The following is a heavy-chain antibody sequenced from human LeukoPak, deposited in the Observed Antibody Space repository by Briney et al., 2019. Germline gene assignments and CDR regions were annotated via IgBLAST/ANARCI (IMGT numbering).Heavy chain of an antibody. D-gene: IGHD6-25*01. CDR1: GYSISYGYY. CDR3: ARSRGRLAQLDY. V-gene: IGHV4-38-2*02. J-gene: IGHJ4*02. CDR2: IYHSGST. Sequence: PSETLSLTCTVSGYSISYGYYWGWIRQPPGKGLGWIGSIYHSGSTYCNPSLKGRVTISVDTSKNRFSLRLSSVTAADTAVYYCARSRGRLAQLDYWGQGTLVTVSS.